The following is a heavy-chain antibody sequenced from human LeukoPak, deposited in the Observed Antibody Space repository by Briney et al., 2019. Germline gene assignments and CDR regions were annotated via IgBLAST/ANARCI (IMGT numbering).Heavy chain of an antibody. CDR1: GFTFSSYS. D-gene: IGHD3-3*01. CDR3: AREGVFGDFDS. V-gene: IGHV3-21*01. CDR2: ISSDSSHM. Sequence: GGSLRLSCAASGFTFSSYSMNWVRQAPGKGLEWVSSISSDSSHMYYADSVKGRFTISRDSAKNSLFLQMNSLRAEDTAVYYCAREGVFGDFDSWGQGTLVTVSS. J-gene: IGHJ5*01.